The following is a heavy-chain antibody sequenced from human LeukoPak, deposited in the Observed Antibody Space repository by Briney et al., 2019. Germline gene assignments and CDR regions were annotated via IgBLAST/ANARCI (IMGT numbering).Heavy chain of an antibody. CDR3: ARVTRYNRYYYMDV. V-gene: IGHV4-59*12. CDR2: IYYSGST. J-gene: IGHJ6*03. D-gene: IGHD1-1*01. CDR1: GGSISSYY. Sequence: KPSETLSLTCTVSGGSISSYYWSWIRQPPGKGLEWIGYIYYSGSTNYNPSLKSRVTISVDTSKNQFSLKLSSVTAADTAVYYCARVTRYNRYYYMDVWGKGTTVTVSS.